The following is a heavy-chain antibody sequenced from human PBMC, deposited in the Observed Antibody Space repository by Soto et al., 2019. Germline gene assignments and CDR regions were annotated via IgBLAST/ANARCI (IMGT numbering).Heavy chain of an antibody. CDR2: THYSGST. V-gene: IGHV4-59*08. J-gene: IGHJ6*03. CDR3: ARQVVPAAMSYNYYYMDV. Sequence: SETLSLTCTVSGGSISSYYWSWIRQPPGKGLEWIGYTHYSGSTNYNPSLKSRVTISVDTSKNQFSLQLSSVTAADTAVYYCARQVVPAAMSYNYYYMDVWGKGTKVTVSS. CDR1: GGSISSYY. D-gene: IGHD2-2*01.